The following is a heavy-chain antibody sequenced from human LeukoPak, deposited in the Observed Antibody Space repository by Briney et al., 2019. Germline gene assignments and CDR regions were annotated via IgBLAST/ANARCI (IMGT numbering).Heavy chain of an antibody. D-gene: IGHD5-24*01. V-gene: IGHV1-2*06. Sequence: XKAXXYTXXXYYMNWVRQAPGQGLEWLGRINPNTGGTNFSQSFQGRVTMTRDTSITTAYMELSRLRSDDTAVYYCARVGDGLNDAFDIWGQGTMVTVSS. J-gene: IGHJ3*02. CDR1: XYTXXXYY. CDR3: ARVGDGLNDAFDI. CDR2: INPNTGGT.